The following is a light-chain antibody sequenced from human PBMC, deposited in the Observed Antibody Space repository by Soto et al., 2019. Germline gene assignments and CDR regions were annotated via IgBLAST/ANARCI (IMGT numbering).Light chain of an antibody. J-gene: IGKJ1*01. CDR3: LQDYTYPWT. Sequence: EIVMTQSPVTLSVSPGERATLSCRASQSVSSNLAWYQQKPGQAPRLLIYGASTRATGIPARFSGRGSGTDFTLTISCLQSEDFATYYCLQDYTYPWTFGQGTKVDI. V-gene: IGKV3-15*01. CDR2: GAS. CDR1: QSVSSN.